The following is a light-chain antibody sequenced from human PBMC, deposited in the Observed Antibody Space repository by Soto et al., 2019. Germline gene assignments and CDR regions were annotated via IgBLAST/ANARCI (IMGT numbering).Light chain of an antibody. CDR3: QQGKSFPFT. Sequence: DIQMTQSPSSLSASVGDRVTITCRASQSINRDLNWYQQKAGKAPKLLIYGASSLESGVPSRFSGSGSGTDFTLTITSLQPEDFATYYCQQGKSFPFTFGGGTKVEFK. CDR2: GAS. J-gene: IGKJ4*01. CDR1: QSINRD. V-gene: IGKV1-39*01.